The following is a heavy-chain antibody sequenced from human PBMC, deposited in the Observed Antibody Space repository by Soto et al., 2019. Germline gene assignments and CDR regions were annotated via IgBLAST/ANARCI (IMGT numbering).Heavy chain of an antibody. Sequence: VQLVESGGGLVQPGKALRLSCAASGFTFSKYWIHWVRQAPGKGPVWVSYISSDGTTTDYADSVKGRFTISRDNATNELYLQMDSLRDEDTAVYYCAIQDCTNDVCLEAAVTVGGALEYWGQGAQVTVSS. V-gene: IGHV3-74*01. CDR2: ISSDGTTT. CDR3: AIQDCTNDVCLEAAVTVGGALEY. D-gene: IGHD2-8*01. J-gene: IGHJ4*02. CDR1: GFTFSKYW.